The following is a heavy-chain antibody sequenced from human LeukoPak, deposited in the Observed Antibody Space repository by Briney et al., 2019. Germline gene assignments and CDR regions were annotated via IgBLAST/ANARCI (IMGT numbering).Heavy chain of an antibody. Sequence: PGGSLRLSCVASGFTFSNYAMSWVRQAPGKGLEWVSSISSSSSYIYYADSVKGRFTISRDNAKNSLYLQMNSLRAEDTAVYYCARDGRGYSGYDEGWFDPWGQGTLVTVSS. D-gene: IGHD5-12*01. V-gene: IGHV3-21*01. CDR1: GFTFSNYA. J-gene: IGHJ5*02. CDR3: ARDGRGYSGYDEGWFDP. CDR2: ISSSSSYI.